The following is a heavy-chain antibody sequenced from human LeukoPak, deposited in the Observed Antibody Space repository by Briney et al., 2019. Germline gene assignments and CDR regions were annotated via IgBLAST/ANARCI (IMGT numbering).Heavy chain of an antibody. Sequence: SETLSLTCTVSGGSISSYYWSWIRQPPGKGLEWIGYIYYSGSTNYNPSLKSRVTISVDTSKNQFSLKLSSVTAADTAVYYCARARVLGPVTTWFVDYWGQGTLVTVS. CDR1: GGSISSYY. J-gene: IGHJ4*02. CDR3: ARARVLGPVTTWFVDY. D-gene: IGHD4-17*01. V-gene: IGHV4-59*01. CDR2: IYYSGST.